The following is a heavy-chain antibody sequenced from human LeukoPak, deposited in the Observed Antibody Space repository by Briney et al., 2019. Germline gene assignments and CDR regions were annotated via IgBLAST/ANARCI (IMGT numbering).Heavy chain of an antibody. CDR2: INPNSGGT. V-gene: IGHV1-2*02. Sequence: ASVKVSCKASGYTFTDYYMHWVRQAPGQGLEWMGWINPNSGGTNFAQKFQGRVTMTRDTSISTAYVELSRLTSDDTAVYYCARGSLTVTTYRGGNWFDPWGQGTLVTVSS. J-gene: IGHJ5*02. CDR1: GYTFTDYY. CDR3: ARGSLTVTTYRGGNWFDP. D-gene: IGHD1-1*01.